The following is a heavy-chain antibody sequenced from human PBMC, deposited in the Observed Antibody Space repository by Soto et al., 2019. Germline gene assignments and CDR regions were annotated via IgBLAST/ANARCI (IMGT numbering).Heavy chain of an antibody. CDR2: ISGSGGHT. J-gene: IGHJ4*02. CDR1: GFTFSTCG. Sequence: EVQLLQSGGHLVQPGGSLRLSCVASGFTFSTCGMTWVRQAPGKGLEWVSTISGSGGHTYYADSVKGRFTISRDNPKNTLYLQMNTLRVEDTAVYYCGRLSDYASGPFDYWGQGTLVTVSS. D-gene: IGHD4-17*01. V-gene: IGHV3-23*01. CDR3: GRLSDYASGPFDY.